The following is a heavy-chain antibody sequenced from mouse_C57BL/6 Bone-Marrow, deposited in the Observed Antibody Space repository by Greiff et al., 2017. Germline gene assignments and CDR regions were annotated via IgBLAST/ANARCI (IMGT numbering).Heavy chain of an antibody. V-gene: IGHV1-55*01. D-gene: IGHD4-1*01. CDR3: ASSVPLGRIFDY. Sequence: QVQLQQPGAELVKPGASVKMSCKASGYTFTSYWITWVKQRPGQGLEWIGDIYPTSGRTNYNEKFKSKAILTVDTTSTTAYMQLSSLTSEDSAVFYCASSVPLGRIFDYWGQGTTLTVSS. J-gene: IGHJ2*01. CDR1: GYTFTSYW. CDR2: IYPTSGRT.